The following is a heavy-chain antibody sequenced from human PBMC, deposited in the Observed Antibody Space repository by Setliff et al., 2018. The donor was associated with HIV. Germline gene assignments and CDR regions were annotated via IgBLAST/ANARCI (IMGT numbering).Heavy chain of an antibody. D-gene: IGHD2-2*01. CDR2: IYNSGST. V-gene: IGHV4-38-2*02. CDR1: GYSINSGYY. CDR3: ARATVYRIDY. Sequence: PSETLSLTCTVSGYSINSGYYWGWIRQPPGQGPEWVATIYNSGSTYYNPSLKSRVTISVDTSKKQFSLKLSSVTAADTAVYYCARATVYRIDYWGQGTLVTVSS. J-gene: IGHJ4*02.